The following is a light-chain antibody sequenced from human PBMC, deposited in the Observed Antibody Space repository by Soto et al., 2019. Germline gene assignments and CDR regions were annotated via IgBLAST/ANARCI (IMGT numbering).Light chain of an antibody. CDR3: SSFTSSSTYI. CDR2: DVS. CDR1: SSDIGAYNY. V-gene: IGLV2-14*01. J-gene: IGLJ1*01. Sequence: QSALTQPASVSGSPGQSIAISCTGTSSDIGAYNYVSWYQQYPGKAPKLMIYDVSNRPSRVSDRFSGSKSGNTASLTISGLQAEDDAEYYSSSFTSSSTYIFATGTKVTVL.